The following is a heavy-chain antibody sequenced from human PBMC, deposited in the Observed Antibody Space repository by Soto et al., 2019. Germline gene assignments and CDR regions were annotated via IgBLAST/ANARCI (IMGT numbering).Heavy chain of an antibody. CDR3: ANSVSDRRVGY. J-gene: IGHJ4*02. CDR1: GFTFRSYA. Sequence: GGSLRLSCAASGFTFRSYAMSWVRQAPGKGLEWVSAISGSGGSTYYADSVKGRFTISRDNSKNTLYLQMNSLRAEDTAVYYCANSVSDRRVGYWGQGTLVTVSS. D-gene: IGHD1-26*01. CDR2: ISGSGGST. V-gene: IGHV3-23*01.